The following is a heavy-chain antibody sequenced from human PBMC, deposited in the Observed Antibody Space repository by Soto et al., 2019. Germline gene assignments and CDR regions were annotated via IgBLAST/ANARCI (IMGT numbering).Heavy chain of an antibody. Sequence: ASVKVSCKVSGYTLTELSMHWVRQAPGKGLEWMGGFDPEDGETIYAQKFQGRVTMTEDTSTDTAYMELSSLRSEDMAVYYCATDGYCSSTSCYGWFDPWGQGTLVTVSS. CDR3: ATDGYCSSTSCYGWFDP. CDR2: FDPEDGET. CDR1: GYTLTELS. J-gene: IGHJ5*02. V-gene: IGHV1-24*01. D-gene: IGHD2-2*03.